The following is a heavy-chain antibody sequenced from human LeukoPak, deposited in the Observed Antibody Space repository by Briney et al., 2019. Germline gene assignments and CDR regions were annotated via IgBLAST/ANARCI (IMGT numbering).Heavy chain of an antibody. Sequence: ASVNVSCKASGGTFSSYAISWVRQAPGQGLEWMGGIIPIFGTANYAQKFQGRVTITADESTSTAYMELSSLRSEDTAVYYCARVPIAAAGKEVDYWGQGTLVTVSS. D-gene: IGHD6-13*01. V-gene: IGHV1-69*13. CDR3: ARVPIAAAGKEVDY. J-gene: IGHJ4*02. CDR2: IIPIFGTA. CDR1: GGTFSSYA.